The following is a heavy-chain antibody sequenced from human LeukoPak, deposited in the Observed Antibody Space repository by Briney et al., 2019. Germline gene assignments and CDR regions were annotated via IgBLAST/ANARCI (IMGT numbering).Heavy chain of an antibody. CDR2: IYDRGST. CDR1: GGSIRSGDYY. D-gene: IGHD2-15*01. CDR3: ARDCSGGSCYGAFDI. Sequence: PSQTLSLTCTVSGGSIRSGDYYWSWIRQPPGKGLEWIGYIYDRGSTYYNPSLKSRITISVDTSENRFSLKLSSVTATDTAVYYCARDCSGGSCYGAFDIWGQGTMVTVSS. J-gene: IGHJ3*02. V-gene: IGHV4-30-4*01.